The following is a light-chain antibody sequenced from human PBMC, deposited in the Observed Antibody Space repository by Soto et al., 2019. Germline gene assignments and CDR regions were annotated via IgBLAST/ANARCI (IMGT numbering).Light chain of an antibody. Sequence: QSALTQPASVSGSPGQSITISCTGTSSDVGDYNYVYWYQQHPGKAPKLMIYDVSNRPSGVSNRFSGSKSGNTASLTISGLQAEDEADYFCSSYTSSSTPYAFGTGTKLTVL. J-gene: IGLJ1*01. CDR1: SSDVGDYNY. CDR2: DVS. CDR3: SSYTSSSTPYA. V-gene: IGLV2-14*03.